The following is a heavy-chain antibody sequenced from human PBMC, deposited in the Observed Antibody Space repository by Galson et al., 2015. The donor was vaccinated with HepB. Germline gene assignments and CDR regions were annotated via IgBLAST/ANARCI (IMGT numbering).Heavy chain of an antibody. J-gene: IGHJ5*02. V-gene: IGHV4-31*03. CDR3: ARAIPQDIVVVPAAFDP. Sequence: TLSLTCTVSGGSISSGGYYWSWIRQHPGKGLEWIGYIYYSGSTYYNPSLKSRVTISVDTSKNQFSLKLSSVTAADTAVYYCARAIPQDIVVVPAAFDPWGQGTLVTVSS. D-gene: IGHD2-2*01. CDR2: IYYSGST. CDR1: GGSISSGGYY.